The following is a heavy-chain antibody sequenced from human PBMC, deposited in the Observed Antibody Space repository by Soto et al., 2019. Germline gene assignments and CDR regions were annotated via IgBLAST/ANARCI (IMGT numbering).Heavy chain of an antibody. J-gene: IGHJ4*02. D-gene: IGHD2-15*01. CDR2: ISPTGVI. Sequence: GGSLRLSCAASGFTVRGNYMSWVRQAPGKGLEWISHISPTGVIYYADSVKGRVTVSRDNAKDSLSLQLNSVRAEDTALYYCARSGGRYKPFDSWGQGTLVTVSS. CDR1: GFTVRGNY. CDR3: ARSGGRYKPFDS. V-gene: IGHV3-11*04.